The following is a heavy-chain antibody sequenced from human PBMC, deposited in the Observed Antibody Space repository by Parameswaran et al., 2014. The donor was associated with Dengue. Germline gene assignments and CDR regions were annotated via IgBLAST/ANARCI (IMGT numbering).Heavy chain of an antibody. D-gene: IGHD3-9*01. Sequence: WIRQPPGKGLEWIGYIYSSGDIDYNPSLRSRVTISVDTSNNQFSLRLNSVTAADTAVYFCARVGRILTGSYNPSYYHFFYMDVWGKGTTVTVSS. CDR2: IYSSGDI. CDR3: ARVGRILTGSYNPSYYHFFYMDV. V-gene: IGHV4-59*01. J-gene: IGHJ6*03.